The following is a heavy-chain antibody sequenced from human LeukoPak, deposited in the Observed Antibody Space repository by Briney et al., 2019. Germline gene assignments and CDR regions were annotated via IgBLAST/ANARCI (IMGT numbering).Heavy chain of an antibody. J-gene: IGHJ4*02. Sequence: GASVKVSCKAFGYTFTSNYMHWVRQAPGQGPEWMGVISPSGGSTTYAQKFQGRVTLTRDMSTSTDYLELSSLRSEDTAVYYCVRDKWAPISPATDNLDYWGQGTLVTVSS. CDR1: GYTFTSNY. V-gene: IGHV1-46*01. CDR3: VRDKWAPISPATDNLDY. CDR2: ISPSGGST. D-gene: IGHD2-2*02.